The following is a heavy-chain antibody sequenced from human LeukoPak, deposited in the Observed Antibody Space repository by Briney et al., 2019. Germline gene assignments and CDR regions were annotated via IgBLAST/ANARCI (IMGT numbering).Heavy chain of an antibody. V-gene: IGHV4-59*08. Sequence: SETLSLTCTVSGGSISSYYWSWIRQPPGKGLEWIGYVYYTGTTNYNPSLKSRVTISVDTSKKQLSLKLSSVTAADTAVYYCARLPLRSHFDYWGQGTLVTVSS. CDR3: ARLPLRSHFDY. CDR1: GGSISSYY. J-gene: IGHJ4*02. CDR2: VYYTGTT.